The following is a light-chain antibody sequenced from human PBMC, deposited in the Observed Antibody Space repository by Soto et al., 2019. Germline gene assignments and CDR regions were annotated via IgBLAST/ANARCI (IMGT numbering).Light chain of an antibody. CDR3: QQYGSSPQT. Sequence: IVLTQSPGTLSLSPGDRATLSCRASQSVSNRYLAWYQQKHDQAPRLLIYGASSRATGIPDRFSGSGSGTDFTLTISRLEPEDFAVYYCQQYGSSPQTFGQGTKVDIK. V-gene: IGKV3-20*01. J-gene: IGKJ1*01. CDR1: QSVSNRY. CDR2: GAS.